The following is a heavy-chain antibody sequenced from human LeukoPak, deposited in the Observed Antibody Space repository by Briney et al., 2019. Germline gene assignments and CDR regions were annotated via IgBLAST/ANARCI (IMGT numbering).Heavy chain of an antibody. CDR1: GGSFSGYY. Sequence: PSETLSLTCAVYGGSFSGYYWSWIRQPPGKGLEWIGEINHSGSTNYNPSLKSRDTISVDTSKNQFSLKLSSVTAADTAVYYCARESIYDSSGYYYGYWGQGTLVTVSS. V-gene: IGHV4-34*01. D-gene: IGHD3-22*01. CDR2: INHSGST. J-gene: IGHJ4*02. CDR3: ARESIYDSSGYYYGY.